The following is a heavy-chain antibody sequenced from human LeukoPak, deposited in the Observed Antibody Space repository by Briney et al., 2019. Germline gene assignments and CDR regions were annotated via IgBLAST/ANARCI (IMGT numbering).Heavy chain of an antibody. D-gene: IGHD3-10*01. Sequence: PGGSLRLSRAASGFTFNIYAIYWVRQAPGKGLEWVTVISHDGSNKYYADSVKGRFTISRDNSKNTVYLQMNSLRVEDTAVYYCAKAGSPEGSFDYWGQGTLVTVSS. CDR3: AKAGSPEGSFDY. CDR2: ISHDGSNK. V-gene: IGHV3-30*04. J-gene: IGHJ4*02. CDR1: GFTFNIYA.